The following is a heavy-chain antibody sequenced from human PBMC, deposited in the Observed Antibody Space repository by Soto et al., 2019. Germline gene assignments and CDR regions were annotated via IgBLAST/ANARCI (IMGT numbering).Heavy chain of an antibody. CDR3: ATGLRTGNYCMDV. D-gene: IGHD3-10*01. CDR2: IIPIFGTT. Sequence: QEQLVQAGAEVKKPGSSVRISCRASGGTFSNDAVSWVRQAPGQGLQWMGVIIPIFGTTHYAQKFQGRVTITADESTATAYMELRSVTSEDTAVYYCATGLRTGNYCMDVWGQGTAVTVSS. CDR1: GGTFSNDA. J-gene: IGHJ6*02. V-gene: IGHV1-69*01.